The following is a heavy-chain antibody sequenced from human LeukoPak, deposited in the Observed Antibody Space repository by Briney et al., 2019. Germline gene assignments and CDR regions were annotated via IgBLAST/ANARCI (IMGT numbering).Heavy chain of an antibody. Sequence: GGSLRLSCAASGFTFSRSSMNWVRQAPGKGLEWVSFIDRDSSITYYADSVKGRFTISRDNAKNSLYLQMNSLRAEDTAVYYCARDFKDFWSGYYGMDVWGQGTTVTVSS. V-gene: IGHV3-48*04. CDR3: ARDFKDFWSGYYGMDV. CDR2: IDRDSSIT. CDR1: GFTFSRSS. J-gene: IGHJ6*02. D-gene: IGHD3-3*01.